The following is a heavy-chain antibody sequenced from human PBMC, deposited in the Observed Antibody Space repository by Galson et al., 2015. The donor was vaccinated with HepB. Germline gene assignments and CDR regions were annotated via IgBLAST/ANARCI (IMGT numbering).Heavy chain of an antibody. J-gene: IGHJ4*02. V-gene: IGHV5-10-1*01. CDR1: GYSFTSYW. Sequence: QSGAEVKKPGESLRISCKGSGYSFTSYWISWVRQMPGKGLEWMGRIDPSDSYTNYSPSFQGHVTISADKSISTAYLQWSSLKASDTAMYYCARHSKVVAVVGGFDYWGQGTLVTVSS. CDR2: IDPSDSYT. D-gene: IGHD2-15*01. CDR3: ARHSKVVAVVGGFDY.